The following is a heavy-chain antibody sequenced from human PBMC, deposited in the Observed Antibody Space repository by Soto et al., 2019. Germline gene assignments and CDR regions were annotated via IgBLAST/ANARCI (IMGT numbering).Heavy chain of an antibody. D-gene: IGHD2-21*02. V-gene: IGHV2-5*02. CDR1: GFSLSTSGVA. J-gene: IGHJ4*02. CDR2: ICWDADK. CDR3: AHKPRASGADYYFDS. Sequence: QITLKESGPTLVRPTQTLTLTCTFSGFSLSTSGVAVGWIRQPPGKALEWLALICWDADKGSSPSLKSRITITKATSNHQAVLTETTMDPVDTATDYCAHKPRASGADYYFDSWGQGTLVTVSS.